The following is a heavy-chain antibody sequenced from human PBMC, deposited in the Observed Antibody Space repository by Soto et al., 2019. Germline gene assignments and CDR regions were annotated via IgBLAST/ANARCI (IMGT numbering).Heavy chain of an antibody. CDR3: ARGGCSGGSCHYYYYGMDV. J-gene: IGHJ6*02. Sequence: EGIGYIYYSGSTYYNPSLKSRVTISVDTSKNQFSLKLSSLTAADTAVYYCARGGCSGGSCHYYYYGMDVWGQGTTVTVSS. D-gene: IGHD2-15*01. V-gene: IGHV4-31*02. CDR2: IYYSGST.